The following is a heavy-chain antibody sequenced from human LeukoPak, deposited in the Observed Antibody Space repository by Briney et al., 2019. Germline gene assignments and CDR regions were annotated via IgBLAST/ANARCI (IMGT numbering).Heavy chain of an antibody. V-gene: IGHV5-51*01. CDR2: IYPADSDI. D-gene: IGHD2-15*01. CDR1: GYSINSYW. Sequence: GESLKISCKGSGYSINSYWIGWVRQMPGKGLEWMGIIYPADSDIRYSPSFQGQVTISADKSISTAYLQWSSLKASDTAMYYCARQEYCSGGSCYTWFDPWGQGPLVIVSS. CDR3: ARQEYCSGGSCYTWFDP. J-gene: IGHJ5*02.